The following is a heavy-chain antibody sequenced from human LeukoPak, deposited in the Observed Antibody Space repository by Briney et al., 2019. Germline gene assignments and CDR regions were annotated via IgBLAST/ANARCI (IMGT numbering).Heavy chain of an antibody. CDR2: ISGSGGSR. D-gene: IGHD6-19*01. Sequence: GGSLRLSCAACGFTFSSYAMSWVRQARGKGLEWGSAISGSGGSRYYADSVKGRFTISRENSKNTLYVQMNRLRGEDGGVYYCAKPDQGIAVAANPFDYWGPGTLVTVSS. CDR3: AKPDQGIAVAANPFDY. CDR1: GFTFSSYA. J-gene: IGHJ4*02. V-gene: IGHV3-23*01.